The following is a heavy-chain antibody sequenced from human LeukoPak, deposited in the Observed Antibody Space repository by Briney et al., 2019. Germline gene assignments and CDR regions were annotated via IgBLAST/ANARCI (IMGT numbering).Heavy chain of an antibody. J-gene: IGHJ4*02. CDR2: INHSGST. CDR1: GGSFSGYY. Sequence: PSETLSLTCAVYGGSFSGYYWSWIRQPPGKGLEWIGEINHSGSTNYNPSLKSRVTISVDTSKNQFSLKLSSVTAADTAVYYCARDMGFGESTAIDYWGQGTLVTVSS. CDR3: ARDMGFGESTAIDY. D-gene: IGHD3-10*01. V-gene: IGHV4-34*01.